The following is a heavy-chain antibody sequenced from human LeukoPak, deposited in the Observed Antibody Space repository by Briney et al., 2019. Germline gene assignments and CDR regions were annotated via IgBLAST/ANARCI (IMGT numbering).Heavy chain of an antibody. J-gene: IGHJ6*02. D-gene: IGHD6-13*01. CDR3: ARDLGAAADYYYYYGMDV. CDR1: GGTFSSYT. CDR2: IIPILGIA. Sequence: SVKVSCKASGGTFSSYTISWVRQAPGQGLEWMGRIIPILGIANCAQKFQGRVTITADKSTSTAYMELSSLRSEDTAVYYCARDLGAAADYYYYYGMDVWGQGTTVTVSS. V-gene: IGHV1-69*04.